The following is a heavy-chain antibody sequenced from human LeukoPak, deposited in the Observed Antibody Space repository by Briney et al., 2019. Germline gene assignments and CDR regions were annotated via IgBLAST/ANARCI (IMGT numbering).Heavy chain of an antibody. J-gene: IGHJ4*02. D-gene: IGHD3-10*01. V-gene: IGHV1-18*04. Sequence: ASVKVSCKASGYTFTSYGISWVRQAPGQGLGRMGWISAYNGNTKYAQKLQGRVTMTTDTSTSTAYMELRSLRSDDTAVYYCARGSLTMVRGVFVYWGQGTLVTVSS. CDR2: ISAYNGNT. CDR3: ARGSLTMVRGVFVY. CDR1: GYTFTSYG.